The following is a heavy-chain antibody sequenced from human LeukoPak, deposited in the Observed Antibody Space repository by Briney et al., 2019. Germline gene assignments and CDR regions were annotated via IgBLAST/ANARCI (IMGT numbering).Heavy chain of an antibody. CDR1: GGSISSYY. D-gene: IGHD5-24*01. CDR3: AKDDAWIQFGD. J-gene: IGHJ4*02. V-gene: IGHV3-23*01. Sequence: PSETLSLTCTVSGGSISSYYWSWIRQPPGKGLEWVSAISGSGGSTYYADSVKGRFTISRDNSKNTLYLQMNSLRPEDTAVYYCAKDDAWIQFGDWGRGTLVTVSS. CDR2: ISGSGGST.